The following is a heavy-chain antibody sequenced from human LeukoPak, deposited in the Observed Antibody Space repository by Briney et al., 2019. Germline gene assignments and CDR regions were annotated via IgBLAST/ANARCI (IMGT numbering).Heavy chain of an antibody. Sequence: MSSETLPLTCTVSGGSISSHYWSWIRQPPGKGLEWIGYIYYSGSTNYNPSLKSRVTISVDTSKNQFSLKLGSVTAADTAVYYCARATYDSSGYPDYWGQGTLVTVSS. CDR2: IYYSGST. J-gene: IGHJ4*02. CDR3: ARATYDSSGYPDY. CDR1: GGSISSHY. D-gene: IGHD3-22*01. V-gene: IGHV4-59*11.